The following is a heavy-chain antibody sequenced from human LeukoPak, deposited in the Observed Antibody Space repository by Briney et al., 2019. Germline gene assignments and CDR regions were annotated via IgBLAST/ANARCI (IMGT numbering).Heavy chain of an antibody. CDR3: AKGRSYGSGSYYSYYFDY. CDR2: IRADAVTT. CDR1: GFIFSHHG. J-gene: IGHJ4*02. V-gene: IGHV3-23*01. Sequence: GGSLRLSCATSGFIFSHHGMNWVRQAPGKGLEWVSGIRADAVTTYYADSVKGRFTISRDNSKNTLYLQMNSLRAEDTAVYYCAKGRSYGSGSYYSYYFDYWGQGTLVTVSS. D-gene: IGHD3-10*01.